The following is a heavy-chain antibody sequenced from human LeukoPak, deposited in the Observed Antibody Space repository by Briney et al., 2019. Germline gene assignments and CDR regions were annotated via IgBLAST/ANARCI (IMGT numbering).Heavy chain of an antibody. CDR2: IIPIFGTA. Sequence: ASVKVSCKASGGTFSSYAISWVRQAPGQGLEWMGGIIPIFGTANYAQKFQGRVTITADEFTSTAYMELSSLRSEDTAVYYCATTLLGYCSSTSCWVSEWRFAYWGQGTLVTVSS. V-gene: IGHV1-69*01. CDR1: GGTFSSYA. CDR3: ATTLLGYCSSTSCWVSEWRFAY. D-gene: IGHD2-2*01. J-gene: IGHJ4*02.